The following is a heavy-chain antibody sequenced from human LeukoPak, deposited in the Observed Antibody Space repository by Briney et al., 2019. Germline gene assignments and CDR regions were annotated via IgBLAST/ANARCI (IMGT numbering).Heavy chain of an antibody. CDR2: INAGNGNT. J-gene: IGHJ3*02. V-gene: IGHV1-3*01. CDR1: GYTFTSYA. CDR3: ARDPGCSGGSCYPEDAFDI. D-gene: IGHD2-15*01. Sequence: ASVKVSCKASGYTFTSYAMNWVRQAPGQRLEWMGWINAGNGNTKYSQKFQGRVTMTTDTSTSTAYMELRSLRSDDTAVYYCARDPGCSGGSCYPEDAFDIWGQGTMVTVSS.